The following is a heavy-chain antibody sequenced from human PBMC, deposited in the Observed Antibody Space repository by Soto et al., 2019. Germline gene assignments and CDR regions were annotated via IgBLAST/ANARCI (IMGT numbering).Heavy chain of an antibody. J-gene: IGHJ3*02. CDR2: IKSKTDGGTT. D-gene: IGHD6-6*01. Sequence: EVQLVESGGGLVKPGGSLRLSCAASGFTFSNAWMNWVRQAPGKGLEWVGRIKSKTDGGTTDYAAPVKGRFTISRVDSKNTLYLQMNSLKTEDTAVYYCTTDLVEMASFDIWGQGTMVTVSS. V-gene: IGHV3-15*07. CDR1: GFTFSNAW. CDR3: TTDLVEMASFDI.